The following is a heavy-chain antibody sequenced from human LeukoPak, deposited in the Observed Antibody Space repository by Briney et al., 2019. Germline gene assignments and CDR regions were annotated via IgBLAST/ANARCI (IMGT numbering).Heavy chain of an antibody. J-gene: IGHJ4*02. CDR3: ARHGAGGYNYFDY. D-gene: IGHD5-24*01. CDR1: GGSFSGYY. Sequence: SETLSLTCAVYGGSFSGYYWSWIRQPPGKGLEWIGEINHSGSTNYNPSLKSRVTISVDTSKNQFSLKLSSVTAADTAVYYCARHGAGGYNYFDYWGQGTLVTVSS. CDR2: INHSGST. V-gene: IGHV4-34*01.